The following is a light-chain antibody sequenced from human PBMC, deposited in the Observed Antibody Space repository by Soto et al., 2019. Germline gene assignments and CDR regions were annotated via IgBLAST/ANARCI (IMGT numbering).Light chain of an antibody. CDR2: GNS. Sequence: QPVLTQPPSVSGAPGQRVTISCTGSSSNIGAGYDVHWYQQLPGTAPKLLIYGNSNRPSGVPDRFSGSKSGTSASLAITGRQAEDEADYYCQSYDSSLRGLVFGGGTKVTVL. CDR3: QSYDSSLRGLV. CDR1: SSNIGAGYD. J-gene: IGLJ3*02. V-gene: IGLV1-40*01.